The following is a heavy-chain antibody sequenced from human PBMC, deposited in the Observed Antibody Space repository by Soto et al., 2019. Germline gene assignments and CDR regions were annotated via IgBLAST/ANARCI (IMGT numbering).Heavy chain of an antibody. CDR2: IWYDGSNK. CDR1: GFTFSSYG. Sequence: VQLVESGGGVVQPGRSLRLSCAASGFTFSSYGMHWVRQAPGKGLEWVAVIWYDGSNKYYADSVKGRFTISRDNSKNTLYLQMNSLRAEDTAVYYCARGHSYASVLDYWGQGTLVTVSS. V-gene: IGHV3-33*01. J-gene: IGHJ4*02. D-gene: IGHD5-18*01. CDR3: ARGHSYASVLDY.